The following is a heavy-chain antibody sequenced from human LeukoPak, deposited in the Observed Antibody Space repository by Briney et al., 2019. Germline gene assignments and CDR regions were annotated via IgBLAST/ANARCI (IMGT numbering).Heavy chain of an antibody. J-gene: IGHJ4*02. CDR2: INHSGST. V-gene: IGHV4-34*01. D-gene: IGHD6-19*01. Sequence: SETLSLTCAVYGGSFSGYYWSWIRQPPGKGLEWIGEINHSGSTNYNLSLKSRVTISVDTSKNHFSLKLSSVTAADTAVYYCARLARAVASFDYWGQGTLVTVSS. CDR1: GGSFSGYY. CDR3: ARLARAVASFDY.